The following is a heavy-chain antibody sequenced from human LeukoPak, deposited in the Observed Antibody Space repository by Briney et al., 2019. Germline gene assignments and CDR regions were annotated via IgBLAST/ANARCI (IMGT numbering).Heavy chain of an antibody. CDR2: INTDNSNT. Sequence: GGSLRLSCAASGFIFNNYAMSWVRQAPGQGLEWVSAINTDNSNTFYADSVKGRVTISRDNSKNTLYLRMNSLRAEDTAIYYCARENAYRDYWGQGTLVTVSS. CDR1: GFIFNNYA. D-gene: IGHD3-16*01. V-gene: IGHV3-23*01. CDR3: ARENAYRDY. J-gene: IGHJ4*02.